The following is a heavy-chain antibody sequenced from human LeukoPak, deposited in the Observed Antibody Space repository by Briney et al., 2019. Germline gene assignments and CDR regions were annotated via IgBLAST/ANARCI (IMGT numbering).Heavy chain of an antibody. CDR2: VSSTSSYI. V-gene: IGHV3-21*01. Sequence: GGSLRLSCAASGFTFRSYAMNWVRQAPGKGLEWVSSVSSTSSYIYYADSVKGRFTISRDNAKNSLYLQMNSLRAEDTAVYYCARGNSLGSGWYPDYWGQGTLVTVSS. CDR3: ARGNSLGSGWYPDY. J-gene: IGHJ4*02. CDR1: GFTFRSYA. D-gene: IGHD6-19*01.